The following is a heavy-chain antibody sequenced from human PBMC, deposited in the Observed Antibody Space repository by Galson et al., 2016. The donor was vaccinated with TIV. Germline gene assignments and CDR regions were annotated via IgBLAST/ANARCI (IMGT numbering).Heavy chain of an antibody. CDR2: ISVENGNT. J-gene: IGHJ4*02. CDR3: ARGRSGYFDY. V-gene: IGHV1-18*01. CDR1: GYTFSRHG. Sequence: CKAAGYTFSRHGISWVRQAPGQGLEWLGWISVENGNTNNAQKLQGRVTMTTDTATSTAYMELRSLRSDDTAVYYCARGRSGYFDYWGRGTLVAVSS. D-gene: IGHD3-3*01.